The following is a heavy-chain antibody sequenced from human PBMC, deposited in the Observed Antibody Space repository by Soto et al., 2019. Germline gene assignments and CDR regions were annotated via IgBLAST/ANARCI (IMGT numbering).Heavy chain of an antibody. CDR3: ARFGFLTAFDP. D-gene: IGHD2-21*01. CDR1: GYTFSSYG. Sequence: QVQLVQSGAEVKKPGASVKVSYKASGYTFSSYGISWVRQAPGQGLECMGWISGYTGDTIYAQKFQGRVTMTADTSTSTAYMELRSLRSDDTAVYYCARFGFLTAFDPWGQGTLVTVSS. V-gene: IGHV1-18*01. CDR2: ISGYTGDT. J-gene: IGHJ5*02.